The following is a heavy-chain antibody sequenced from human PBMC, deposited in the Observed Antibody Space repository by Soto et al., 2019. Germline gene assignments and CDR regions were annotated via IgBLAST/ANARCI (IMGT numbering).Heavy chain of an antibody. V-gene: IGHV1-24*01. J-gene: IGHJ6*02. CDR2: FDPADGER. Sequence: QVNLVQSGDEVKKPGASVKVSCKVSGYAVTEVSMHWVRQRPGKGPEWLGGFDPADGERIYSQNFQGRFSMTEDTSTDTAYMELSSLTSADTAIYYCATDRTLPEVPYRVAYALDVWGQGTTVIVSS. CDR1: GYAVTEVS. D-gene: IGHD5-12*01. CDR3: ATDRTLPEVPYRVAYALDV.